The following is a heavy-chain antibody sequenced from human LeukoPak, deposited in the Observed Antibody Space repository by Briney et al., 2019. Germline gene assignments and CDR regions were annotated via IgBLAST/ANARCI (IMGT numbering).Heavy chain of an antibody. CDR3: ARSHGQGNYYYYYYGKDV. Sequence: GGSLRLSCAASGFTFSSYGMHWVRQAPGKGLEWVAVIWYDGSNKYYADSVKGRFTISRDNSKNTLYLQMNSLRAEDTAVYYCARSHGQGNYYYYYYGKDVWGQGTTVTVSS. CDR2: IWYDGSNK. D-gene: IGHD3-10*01. J-gene: IGHJ6*02. V-gene: IGHV3-33*01. CDR1: GFTFSSYG.